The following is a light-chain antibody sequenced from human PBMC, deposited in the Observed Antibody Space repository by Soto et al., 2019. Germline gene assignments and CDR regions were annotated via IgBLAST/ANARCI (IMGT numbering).Light chain of an antibody. V-gene: IGKV1-39*01. J-gene: IGKJ4*01. CDR1: QSISSY. CDR3: QQSYSMPLT. Sequence: DIQMTQSPSSLSASVGDRITITCRASQSISSYLNWYQQKPLEAPKLLIYAASSLQSGVPSRFSGSGSATDFTLTISSLEPEDFATYYCQQSYSMPLTFGGGTKVEIK. CDR2: AAS.